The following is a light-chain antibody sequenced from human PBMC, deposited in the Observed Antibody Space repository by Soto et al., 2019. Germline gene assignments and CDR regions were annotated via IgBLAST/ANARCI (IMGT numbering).Light chain of an antibody. CDR1: QSLKHSDGDTY. Sequence: VVMTQSPLSLPVTLGQPASISCRSSQSLKHSDGDTYLNWLQQRPGQSPRRLIYKVSDRDSGGQDRFSGSGSCTDFTLKISRVEAEDVGVYYWMQGTHWPWTFGQGTEVEVK. V-gene: IGKV2-30*02. CDR2: KVS. J-gene: IGKJ1*01. CDR3: MQGTHWPWT.